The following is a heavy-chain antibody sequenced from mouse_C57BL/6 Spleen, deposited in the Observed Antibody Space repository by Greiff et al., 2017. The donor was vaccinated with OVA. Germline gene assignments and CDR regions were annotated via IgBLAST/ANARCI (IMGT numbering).Heavy chain of an antibody. J-gene: IGHJ4*01. CDR3: ARYYYGSSYDAMDY. V-gene: IGHV1-64*01. CDR1: GYTFTSYW. Sequence: VKLQQPGAELVKPGASVKLSCKASGYTFTSYWMHWVKQRPGQGLEWIGMIHPNSGSTNYNEKFKSKATLTVDKSSSTAYMQLSSLTSEDSAVYYCARYYYGSSYDAMDYWGQGTSVTVSS. CDR2: IHPNSGST. D-gene: IGHD1-1*01.